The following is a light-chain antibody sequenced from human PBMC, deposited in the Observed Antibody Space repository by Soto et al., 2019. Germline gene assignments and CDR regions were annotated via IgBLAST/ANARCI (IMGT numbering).Light chain of an antibody. Sequence: EIVLTRSPATLSLSPGERATLSCRASQSVSSYLAWYQQKPGQAPRLLIYDASNRATGIAGRFSGSGSGTDLILTISSLEHEDFAVYYCQQSGNWPVMYTFGQGTKMESK. CDR2: DAS. CDR3: QQSGNWPVMYT. J-gene: IGKJ2*01. CDR1: QSVSSY. V-gene: IGKV3-11*01.